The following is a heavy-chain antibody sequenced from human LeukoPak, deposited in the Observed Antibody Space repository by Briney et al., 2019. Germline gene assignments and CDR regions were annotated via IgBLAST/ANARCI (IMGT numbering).Heavy chain of an antibody. V-gene: IGHV3-53*01. CDR3: ARWETYFSSPRHFDY. J-gene: IGHJ4*02. CDR2: IYSGGST. Sequence: GGSLRLSCAASGFTVSSNYMSWVRQAPGKGLEWVSVIYSGGSTYYADSVKGRFTISRDNSKNTLYLQMSSLRAEDTAVYYCARWETYFSSPRHFDYWGQGTLVTVSS. D-gene: IGHD6-6*01. CDR1: GFTVSSNY.